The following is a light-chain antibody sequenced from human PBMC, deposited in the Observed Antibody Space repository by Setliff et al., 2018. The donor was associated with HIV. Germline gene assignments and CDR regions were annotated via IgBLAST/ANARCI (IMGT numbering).Light chain of an antibody. J-gene: IGLJ1*01. CDR2: EVR. CDR3: SSYAITNTLP. V-gene: IGLV2-14*01. Sequence: QSALTQPASVSGSPGQSITISCTGTSSDVGGYNHVSWYQQHPGKAPKLIISEVRNRPSGISSRFSGSKSGNTASLTISGLQAEDEAEYYCSSYAITNTLPFGTGTKVTVL. CDR1: SSDVGGYNH.